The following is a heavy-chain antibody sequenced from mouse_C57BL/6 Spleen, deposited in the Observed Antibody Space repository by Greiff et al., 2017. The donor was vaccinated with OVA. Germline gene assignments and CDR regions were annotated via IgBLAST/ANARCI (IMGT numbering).Heavy chain of an antibody. V-gene: IGHV1-26*01. D-gene: IGHD3-2*02. J-gene: IGHJ3*01. CDR2: INPNNGGT. Sequence: EVQLQQSGPELVKPGASVKISCKASGYTFTDYYMNWVKQSHGKSLEWIGDINPNNGGTSYNQKFKGKATLTVDKSSSTAYMELRSLTSEDSAVYYCARTAQATGWFAYWGQGTLVTVSA. CDR3: ARTAQATGWFAY. CDR1: GYTFTDYY.